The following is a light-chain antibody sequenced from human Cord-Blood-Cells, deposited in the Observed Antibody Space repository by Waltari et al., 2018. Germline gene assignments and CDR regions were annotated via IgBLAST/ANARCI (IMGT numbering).Light chain of an antibody. V-gene: IGKV3-15*01. J-gene: IGKJ1*01. CDR3: QQYNNWPPGT. Sequence: EIVMTQSPATLSVSPGERATLSCRASQSVSSNLAWYQQKPGQAPRPLIYGASTRATGIPARFSGRGSGTEFTLAIRSLQSEDFAVYFCQQYNNWPPGTFGQGTKVEIK. CDR2: GAS. CDR1: QSVSSN.